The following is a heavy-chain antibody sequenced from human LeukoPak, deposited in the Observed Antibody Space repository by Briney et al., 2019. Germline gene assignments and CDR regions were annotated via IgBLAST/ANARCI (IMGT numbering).Heavy chain of an antibody. CDR2: INHSGST. D-gene: IGHD3-9*01. Sequence: SETLSLTCAVYGGSFSGYYWSWIRQPPGKGLEWIGEINHSGSTNYNPSLKSRVTISVDTSKNQFSLKLSSVTAEDTAVYYCARAVYFDWFHDQYYYYGMDVWGQGTTVTVSS. CDR1: GGSFSGYY. J-gene: IGHJ6*02. CDR3: ARAVYFDWFHDQYYYYGMDV. V-gene: IGHV4-34*01.